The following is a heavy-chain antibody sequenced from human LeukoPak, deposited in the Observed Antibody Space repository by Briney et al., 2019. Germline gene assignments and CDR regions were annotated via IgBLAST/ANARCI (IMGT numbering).Heavy chain of an antibody. CDR1: GGSISSYC. Sequence: SETLSLTCTVSGGSISSYCWSWIRQPPGKGLEWIGYIYYSGNTNYNPSFKSRVTISVDMSKNRFSLKLSSVTAADTAVYYCARRGGGYCSNGICYYDYGMDVWGQGTTVTVSS. J-gene: IGHJ6*02. CDR3: ARRGGGYCSNGICYYDYGMDV. D-gene: IGHD2-8*01. V-gene: IGHV4-59*08. CDR2: IYYSGNT.